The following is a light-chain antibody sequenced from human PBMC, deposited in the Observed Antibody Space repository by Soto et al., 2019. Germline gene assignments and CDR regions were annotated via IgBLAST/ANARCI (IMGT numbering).Light chain of an antibody. CDR3: QQYNNWPL. Sequence: EIVMTQSPATLSVSPGERATLSCRASQSVSSNLAWYQQKPDQAPRLLIYGASTRATGIPARFSGSGSGTEFTLTISSLQSEDFAVYYCQQYNNWPLFGGGTKVEIK. V-gene: IGKV3-15*01. CDR2: GAS. CDR1: QSVSSN. J-gene: IGKJ4*01.